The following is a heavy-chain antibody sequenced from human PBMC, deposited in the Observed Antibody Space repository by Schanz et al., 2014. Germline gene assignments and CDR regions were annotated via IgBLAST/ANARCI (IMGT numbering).Heavy chain of an antibody. D-gene: IGHD3-16*01. CDR2: ISGSSIHK. CDR1: GFTFSDYY. V-gene: IGHV3-11*05. CDR3: VRLDVHDY. J-gene: IGHJ4*02. Sequence: QVQLVESGGDLVKPGGSLRLSCAASGFTFSDYYMAWIRQAPGKGLEWVSHISGSSIHKNYADSVKGRFSISRDNGETSVYLQMSSLKTEDTAVYYCVRLDVHDYWGQGTLVTVSA.